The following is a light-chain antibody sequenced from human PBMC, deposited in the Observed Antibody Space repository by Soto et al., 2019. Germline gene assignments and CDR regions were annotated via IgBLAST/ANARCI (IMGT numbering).Light chain of an antibody. CDR2: HTS. V-gene: IGKV3-11*01. CDR3: HPRQSWPWT. Sequence: VVSQSPPTLSVTTGERATLSCRASQTVNSRLAWYQHKPGQAPRLLIYHTSNRATGIPARFSGSGSGTDFTLTISSLEPEDFAVYYCHPRQSWPWTLGHGTQWIS. J-gene: IGKJ1*01. CDR1: QTVNSR.